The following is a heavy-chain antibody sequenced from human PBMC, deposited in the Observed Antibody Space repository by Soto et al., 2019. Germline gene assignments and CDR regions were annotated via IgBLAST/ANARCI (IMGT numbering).Heavy chain of an antibody. D-gene: IGHD5-18*01. Sequence: PSETLSLTCTVSGDSVSNGNYYWSWIRQPPGKGLEWIGYIYYSGSTNYNPSLKSRVTISLDTSQNQFSLNLTSVTAADTAVYYCARISVDTYMIYWFDPWGQGTRVTVS. V-gene: IGHV4-61*01. CDR3: ARISVDTYMIYWFDP. CDR2: IYYSGST. CDR1: GDSVSNGNYY. J-gene: IGHJ5*02.